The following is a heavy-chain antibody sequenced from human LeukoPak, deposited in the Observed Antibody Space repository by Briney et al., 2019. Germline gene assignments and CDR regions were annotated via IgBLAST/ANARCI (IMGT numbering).Heavy chain of an antibody. V-gene: IGHV1-45*02. CDR3: ARDSLWFGELLLFDY. CDR2: ITPFNGNT. J-gene: IGHJ4*02. CDR1: GYTFTYRY. Sequence: SVKVSCKASGYTFTYRYLHWVRQAPGQALEWMGWITPFNGNTNYAQKFQGRVTITRDRSMSTAYMELSSLRSEDTAVYYCARDSLWFGELLLFDYWGQGTLVTVSS. D-gene: IGHD3-10*01.